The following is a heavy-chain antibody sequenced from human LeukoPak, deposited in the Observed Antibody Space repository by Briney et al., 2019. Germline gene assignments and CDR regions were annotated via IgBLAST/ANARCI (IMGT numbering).Heavy chain of an antibody. D-gene: IGHD2-2*01. CDR1: GYTFTSYD. Sequence: ASVKVSCKASGYTFTSYDINWVRQATGQGLEWMGWMNPNSGNTGYAQKFQGRVTITRNTSISTAYMELSSLRSEDTAVYYCAGKLGYCSSTSCYYWFDPWGQGTLVTVSS. J-gene: IGHJ5*02. CDR2: MNPNSGNT. V-gene: IGHV1-8*03. CDR3: AGKLGYCSSTSCYYWFDP.